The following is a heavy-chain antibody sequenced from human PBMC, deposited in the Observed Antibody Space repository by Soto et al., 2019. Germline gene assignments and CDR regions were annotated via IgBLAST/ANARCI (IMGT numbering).Heavy chain of an antibody. V-gene: IGHV1-18*04. J-gene: IGHJ6*02. D-gene: IGHD3-22*01. CDR1: GYTFTSYG. CDR3: AREWYYYDSSGYPNYYYYGMDV. Sequence: ASVKVSCKASGYTFTSYGISWVRQAPGRGLEWMGWMSAYNGNTNYAQKLQGRVTMTTDTSTSTAYMELRSLRSDDTAVYYCAREWYYYDSSGYPNYYYYGMDVWGQGTTVTVSS. CDR2: MSAYNGNT.